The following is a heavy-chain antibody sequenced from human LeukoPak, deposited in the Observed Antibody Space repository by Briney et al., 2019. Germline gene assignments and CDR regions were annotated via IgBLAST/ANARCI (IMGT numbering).Heavy chain of an antibody. CDR1: GDPFSTND. V-gene: IGHV1-8*01. D-gene: IGHD6-13*01. Sequence: ASVKVSCKASGDPFSTNDINWARQATGQGLEWMGWMNPNSGNTGSTQKFQGRVTMTRNISISTAYMELTNLRSEDTAVYYCARVTAAGTWTFDIWGQGTTVSVSS. J-gene: IGHJ3*02. CDR3: ARVTAAGTWTFDI. CDR2: MNPNSGNT.